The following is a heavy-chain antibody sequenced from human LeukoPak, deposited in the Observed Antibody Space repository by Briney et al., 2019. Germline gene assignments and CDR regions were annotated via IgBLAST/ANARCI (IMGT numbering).Heavy chain of an antibody. D-gene: IGHD2-2*01. J-gene: IGHJ4*02. CDR1: GFTFSSYS. CDR3: ARAYCSSTSCYQAYYFDY. V-gene: IGHV3-21*01. Sequence: GGSLRLSCAASGFTFSSYSMNWVRQAPGKGLEWVSFISSSSSYIYYADSVKGRFTISRDNAKNSLYLQMNSLRAEDTAVYYCARAYCSSTSCYQAYYFDYCGQGTLVTVSS. CDR2: ISSSSSYI.